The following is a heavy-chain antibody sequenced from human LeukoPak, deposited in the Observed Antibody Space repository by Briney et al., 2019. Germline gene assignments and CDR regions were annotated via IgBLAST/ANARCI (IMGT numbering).Heavy chain of an antibody. CDR2: ISWNSGSI. J-gene: IGHJ4*02. Sequence: GRSLRLSCSASGFTFADYAMHWVRQAPGKGLEWVSGISWNSGSIGYAYSVKGRFTISRDNDKNSLYLQMNSLRAEDTALYYCAKDRGYSSGWPDYWGQGTLVTVSS. CDR1: GFTFADYA. D-gene: IGHD6-19*01. V-gene: IGHV3-9*01. CDR3: AKDRGYSSGWPDY.